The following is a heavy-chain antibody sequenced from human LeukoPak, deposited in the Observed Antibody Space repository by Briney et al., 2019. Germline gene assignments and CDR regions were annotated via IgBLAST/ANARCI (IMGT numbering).Heavy chain of an antibody. D-gene: IGHD4/OR15-4a*01. V-gene: IGHV1-2*02. CDR3: VPSANYYYFDY. J-gene: IGHJ4*02. Sequence: GGSVTVSCKASGYTFTNYYMHWVRQGPGRGVEWMGWINPKSGAPSYPQTFHARLTMTRDTSISTAYMELSRLGSDDTAVYYCVPSANYYYFDYWGQGTLVTVAS. CDR2: INPKSGAP. CDR1: GYTFTNYY.